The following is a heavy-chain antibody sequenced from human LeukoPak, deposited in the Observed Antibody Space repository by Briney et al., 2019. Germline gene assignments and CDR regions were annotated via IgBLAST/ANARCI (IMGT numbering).Heavy chain of an antibody. CDR3: AGAGYYDFWSGYYTGMFLYGMDV. D-gene: IGHD3-3*01. Sequence: SETLSLTCIVSGGSISSGGYYWSWIRQHPGKGLEWIGYIYDSGSTYYSSSLKSRVTISVDTSKNQFSLKLSSVTAADTAVYYCAGAGYYDFWSGYYTGMFLYGMDVWGQGTTVTVSS. CDR1: GGSISSGGYY. CDR2: IYDSGST. J-gene: IGHJ6*02. V-gene: IGHV4-31*03.